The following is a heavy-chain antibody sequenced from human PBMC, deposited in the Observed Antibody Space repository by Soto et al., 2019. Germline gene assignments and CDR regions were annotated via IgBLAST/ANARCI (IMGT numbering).Heavy chain of an antibody. CDR2: ISGSGGST. V-gene: IGHV3-23*01. J-gene: IGHJ6*02. CDR1: GFTFSSYA. Sequence: EVQLLESGGGLVQPGGSLRLSCAASGFTFSSYAMSWVRQAPGKGLEWVSAISGSGGSTYYADSVKGRFTISRDNSKNTLYLQMNSLRAEDTAVYYCANAGGRYYYYYGMDVWGQGTTVTVSS. CDR3: ANAGGRYYYYYGMDV.